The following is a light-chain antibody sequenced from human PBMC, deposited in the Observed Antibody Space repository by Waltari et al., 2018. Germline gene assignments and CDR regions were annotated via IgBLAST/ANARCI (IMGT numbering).Light chain of an antibody. Sequence: DIVITQSTDSLAVSLGDRATIDCESSQRILSAANNKDYIAWYTQKPRQPPKLLIHWASTRQSGAPDRFGVRGSGTDFTLTISSLQAEGVAVYYCQTYSTVPGTSGGGTKVAIK. J-gene: IGKJ4*02. CDR1: QRILSAANNKDY. CDR2: WAS. V-gene: IGKV4-1*01. CDR3: QTYSTVPGT.